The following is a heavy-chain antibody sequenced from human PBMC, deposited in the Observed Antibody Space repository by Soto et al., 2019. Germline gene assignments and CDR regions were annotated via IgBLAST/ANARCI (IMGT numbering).Heavy chain of an antibody. V-gene: IGHV1-69*01. CDR1: GGNFSNYG. D-gene: IGHD6-13*01. Sequence: QVQLVQYGAEVKKPGSSVTVSCKASGGNFSNYGISWVRQAPGQGLDYMGGIVPLFGTTNYAHKFRGRVTITADDSTSTVYMEVSSLKSEDTSVYFCARASGRSCYNWFGPWGQGTLVTVST. CDR3: ARASGRSCYNWFGP. CDR2: IVPLFGTT. J-gene: IGHJ5*02.